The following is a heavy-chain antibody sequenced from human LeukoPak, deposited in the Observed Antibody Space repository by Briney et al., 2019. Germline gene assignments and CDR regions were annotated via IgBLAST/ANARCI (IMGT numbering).Heavy chain of an antibody. D-gene: IGHD6-25*01. CDR1: GFTFGSYT. CDR3: ARRSHAAPAGYSPFFDY. CDR2: ISHSGAT. V-gene: IGHV3-23*01. Sequence: PGGSLRLSCAGSGFTFGSYTINWVRQGPGKGMEWASTISHSGATYYADSVEGRFTIPRDNSRNTVFLQMNSLSAEDTALYFCARRSHAAPAGYSPFFDYWGQGTLVTVSS. J-gene: IGHJ4*02.